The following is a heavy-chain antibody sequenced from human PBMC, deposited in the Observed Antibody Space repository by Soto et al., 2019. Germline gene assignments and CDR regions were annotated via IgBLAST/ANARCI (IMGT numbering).Heavy chain of an antibody. Sequence: PSEPLSLTCSVSGDSISTVDYFWAWIRQPPGQALEYIGYIYKSTTTYYNPSFESRVAISLDTSKSQFSLNVTSVTAADTAGYFRARGRYCLTGRCFPNWFDSWGQGTLVTVSS. V-gene: IGHV4-30-4*01. CDR2: IYKSTTT. J-gene: IGHJ5*01. CDR3: ARGRYCLTGRCFPNWFDS. D-gene: IGHD2-15*01. CDR1: GDSISTVDYF.